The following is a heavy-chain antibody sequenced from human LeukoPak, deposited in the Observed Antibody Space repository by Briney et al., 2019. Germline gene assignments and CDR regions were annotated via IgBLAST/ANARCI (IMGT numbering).Heavy chain of an antibody. CDR1: GSTVSGNY. V-gene: IGHV3-53*01. CDR2: IYSGGST. Sequence: GGSLRLSCAASGSTVSGNYMSWVRQAPGKGLEWVSVIYSGGSTYYADSVKGRFTISRDNSKNTLYLQMNSLRAEDTAVYYCAREDYSQAYFDYWGQGTLVTVSS. D-gene: IGHD4-11*01. J-gene: IGHJ4*02. CDR3: AREDYSQAYFDY.